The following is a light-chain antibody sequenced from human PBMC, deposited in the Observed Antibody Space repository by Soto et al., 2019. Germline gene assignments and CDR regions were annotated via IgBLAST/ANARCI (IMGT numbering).Light chain of an antibody. CDR1: QSVSSN. CDR2: GAS. CDR3: QQYDDGPYT. Sequence: EIVMTQSPATLSVSPGERATLSCRASQSVSSNLAWYQQKPGQAPRLLIYGASPRATGIPDRFSGSGSGTDFTLTISSLQSEDFAVYYCQQYDDGPYTFGQGTKLEIK. J-gene: IGKJ2*01. V-gene: IGKV3-15*01.